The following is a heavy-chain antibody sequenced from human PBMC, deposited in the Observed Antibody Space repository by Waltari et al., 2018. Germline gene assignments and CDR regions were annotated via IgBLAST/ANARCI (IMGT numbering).Heavy chain of an antibody. CDR3: ARASAMVRGVIIADYYYYYMDV. D-gene: IGHD3-10*01. V-gene: IGHV4-4*09. Sequence: QVQLQESGPGLVKPSETLSLTCTVSGGSISSYYWSWIRQPPGKGLEWIGYIYTSGSTTYNPSLKSRVTIAVDTSKNQFSLKLSSVTAADTAVYYCARASAMVRGVIIADYYYYYMDVWGKGTTVTVSS. CDR1: GGSISSYY. J-gene: IGHJ6*03. CDR2: IYTSGST.